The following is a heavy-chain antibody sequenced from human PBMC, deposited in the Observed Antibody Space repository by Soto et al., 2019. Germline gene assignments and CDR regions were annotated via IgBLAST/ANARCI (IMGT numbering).Heavy chain of an antibody. Sequence: SETLSLTCTVSGVSFRSGGSYWTWIRQQPGKGLEWVGYIFHGGSAYYNPSLKGNTYYNPSLKSRVSISVDASNNQFSLRLSSVTAADTAVYFCARALDGDRPLLYWGQGTLVTVSS. CDR3: ARALDGDRPLLY. CDR1: GVSFRSGGSY. J-gene: IGHJ4*02. V-gene: IGHV4-31*03. D-gene: IGHD3-10*01. CDR2: IFHGGSAYYNPSLKGNT.